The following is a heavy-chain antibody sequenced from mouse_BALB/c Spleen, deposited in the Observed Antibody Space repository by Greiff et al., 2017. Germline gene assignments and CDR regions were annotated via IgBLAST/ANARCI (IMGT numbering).Heavy chain of an antibody. D-gene: IGHD2-1*01. CDR3: NAWIYYGAY. Sequence: VHVKQSGAELVRSGASVKLSCTASGFNIKDYYMHWVKQRPEQGLEWIGWIDPENGDTEYAPKFQGKATMTADTSSNTAYLQLSSLTSEDTAVYYCNAWIYYGAYWGQGTLVTVSA. CDR1: GFNIKDYY. CDR2: IDPENGDT. V-gene: IGHV14-4*02. J-gene: IGHJ3*01.